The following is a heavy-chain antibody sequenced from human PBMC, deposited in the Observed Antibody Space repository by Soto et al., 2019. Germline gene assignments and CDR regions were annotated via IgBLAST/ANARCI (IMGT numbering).Heavy chain of an antibody. CDR3: AREHRYCSGGSCQSGENWFDP. Sequence: QVQLVQSGAEVKKPGSSVKVSCKASGGTFSSYAISWVRQAPGQGLEWMGGIIPIFGTANYAQKFQGRVTITADESTSTAYLELSRLRSEDTAVYYCAREHRYCSGGSCQSGENWFDPWGQGTLVTVSS. V-gene: IGHV1-69*01. CDR1: GGTFSSYA. D-gene: IGHD2-15*01. CDR2: IIPIFGTA. J-gene: IGHJ5*02.